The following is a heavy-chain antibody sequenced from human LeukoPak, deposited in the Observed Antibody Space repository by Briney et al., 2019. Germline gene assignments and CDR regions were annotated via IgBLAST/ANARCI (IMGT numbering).Heavy chain of an antibody. CDR1: GYTFTSYG. Sequence: GASVKVSCKASGYTFTSYGISWVRQAPGQGLEWMGWISAYNGNTNYAQKLQGRVTMTTDTSTSTAYMELSRLRSDDTAVYYCARVKGDIVATIDTNFDYWGQGTLVTVSS. J-gene: IGHJ4*02. D-gene: IGHD5-12*01. CDR3: ARVKGDIVATIDTNFDY. V-gene: IGHV1-18*01. CDR2: ISAYNGNT.